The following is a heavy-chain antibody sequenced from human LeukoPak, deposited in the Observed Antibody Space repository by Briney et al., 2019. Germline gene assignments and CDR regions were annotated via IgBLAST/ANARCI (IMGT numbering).Heavy chain of an antibody. J-gene: IGHJ4*02. CDR2: IKQDGSEK. CDR1: GFTFCDYA. V-gene: IGHV3-7*01. D-gene: IGHD6-19*01. CDR3: ARDFSSGWYWDY. Sequence: GGSLRLSCTASGFTFCDYAMSWVRQAPGKGLEWVANIKQDGSEKYYVDAVKGRFTISRDNAKNSLYLQMHSLRAEETAVYYCARDFSSGWYWDYWGQGTLVTVSS.